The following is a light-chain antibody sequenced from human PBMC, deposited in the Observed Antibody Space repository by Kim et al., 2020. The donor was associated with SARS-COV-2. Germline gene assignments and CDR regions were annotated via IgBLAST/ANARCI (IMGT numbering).Light chain of an antibody. CDR2: AAS. J-gene: IGKJ1*01. Sequence: GDRVTINCRASQGIAHYLACYQQKPGKVPKLLIYAASALQAGVPSRFSGSGSGTDFTLTISSLQPEDVATYYCQKYDGAPWTFGQGTKVDIK. V-gene: IGKV1-27*01. CDR3: QKYDGAPWT. CDR1: QGIAHY.